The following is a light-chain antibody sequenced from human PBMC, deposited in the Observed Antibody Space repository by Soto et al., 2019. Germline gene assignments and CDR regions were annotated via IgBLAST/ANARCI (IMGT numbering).Light chain of an antibody. V-gene: IGKV3-20*01. CDR1: QSVSSSY. Sequence: EIVLTQSPGNLSLSPGERATPSCRARQSVSSSYLAWYQQKPGQAPRLLIYGASNRATGIPDRFDGSGSGTDFTLTISRLEPEDFAVYYCQQYGSRPWTFGQGTKVDIK. J-gene: IGKJ1*01. CDR2: GAS. CDR3: QQYGSRPWT.